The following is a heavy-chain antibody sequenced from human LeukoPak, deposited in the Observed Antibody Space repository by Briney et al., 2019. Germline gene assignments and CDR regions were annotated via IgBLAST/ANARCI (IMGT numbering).Heavy chain of an antibody. CDR2: IGGSGDNT. CDR3: AKDRLGYDSLGKFFDY. Sequence: PGRSLRLSCAASGFTFNSYAMSWVRQAPGTGLEWASAIGGSGDNTYYADSVKGRFTISRDNSKNTLYLQMNSLRAEDTAVYYCAKDRLGYDSLGKFFDYWGQGTLVTVSS. D-gene: IGHD3-22*01. V-gene: IGHV3-23*01. J-gene: IGHJ4*02. CDR1: GFTFNSYA.